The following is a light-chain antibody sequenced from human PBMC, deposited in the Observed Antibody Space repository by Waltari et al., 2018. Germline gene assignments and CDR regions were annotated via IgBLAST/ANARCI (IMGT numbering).Light chain of an antibody. CDR3: QTWATGPWV. CDR1: RGHSTYT. Sequence: QLVLTQPPSASASLGASVNLTCTLSRGHSTYTIAWHQQQPEKGPRYVLKLTSDGGHSKGDGLPDRFSGSSSGAERYLSISRLQSEDEADYYCQTWATGPWVFGGGTKLTVL. J-gene: IGLJ3*02. CDR2: LTSDGGH. V-gene: IGLV4-69*01.